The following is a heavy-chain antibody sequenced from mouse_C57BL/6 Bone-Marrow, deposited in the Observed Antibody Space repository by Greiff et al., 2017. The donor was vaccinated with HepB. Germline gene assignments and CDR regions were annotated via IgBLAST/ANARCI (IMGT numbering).Heavy chain of an antibody. Sequence: EVQLQQSGAELVRPGASVKLSCTASGFNIKDDYMHWVKQRPEQGLEWIGWIDPENGDTEYASKFQGKATITADTSSNTADLQLSSLTSEDTAVYYCTTYVYDGYPYYFDYWGQGTTLTVSS. V-gene: IGHV14-4*01. J-gene: IGHJ2*01. CDR3: TTYVYDGYPYYFDY. D-gene: IGHD2-3*01. CDR1: GFNIKDDY. CDR2: IDPENGDT.